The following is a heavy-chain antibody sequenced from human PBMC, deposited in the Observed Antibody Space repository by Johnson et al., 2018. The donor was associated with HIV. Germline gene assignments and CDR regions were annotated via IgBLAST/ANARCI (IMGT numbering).Heavy chain of an antibody. CDR3: AKAMSVSSWEHRGAFDI. V-gene: IGHV3-20*04. D-gene: IGHD6-13*01. J-gene: IGHJ3*02. CDR1: GFTFDDYG. CDR2: INWNGDNT. Sequence: VQLVESGGGVVQPGGSMRLSCTASGFTFDDYGMSWVRQVPGKGLEWVSGINWNGDNTGYADSLKGRFTISRDNAKNSLYLQMNSLEAEDTALYYCAKAMSVSSWEHRGAFDIWGQGTMVTVSS.